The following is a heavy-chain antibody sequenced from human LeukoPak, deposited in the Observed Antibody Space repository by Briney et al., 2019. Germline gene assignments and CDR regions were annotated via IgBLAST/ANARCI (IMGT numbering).Heavy chain of an antibody. Sequence: KSGGSLRLSCAASGFTFSSYSMNWVRQAPGKGLEWVSSISSSSSYIYYADSVKGRFTISRDNAKNSLYLQMNSLRAEDTAVYYCASVLELRYAFDIWGQGTMVTVSS. CDR2: ISSSSSYI. CDR1: GFTFSSYS. CDR3: ASVLELRYAFDI. D-gene: IGHD1-7*01. J-gene: IGHJ3*02. V-gene: IGHV3-21*01.